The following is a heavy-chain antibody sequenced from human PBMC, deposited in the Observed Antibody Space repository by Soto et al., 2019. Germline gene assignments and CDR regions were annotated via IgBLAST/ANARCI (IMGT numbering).Heavy chain of an antibody. D-gene: IGHD1-7*01. CDR3: ARPNWNYGESTAFDI. CDR2: INAGNGNT. V-gene: IGHV1-3*01. Sequence: ASVKVSCKASGYTFTSYAMYWVRQAPGQRLEWMGWINAGNGNTKYSQKFQGRVTITRDTSASTAYMELSSLRSEDTAVYYCARPNWNYGESTAFDIWGQGTVVTVSS. CDR1: GYTFTSYA. J-gene: IGHJ3*02.